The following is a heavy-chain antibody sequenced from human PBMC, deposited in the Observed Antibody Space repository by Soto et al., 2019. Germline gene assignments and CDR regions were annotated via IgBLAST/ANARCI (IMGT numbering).Heavy chain of an antibody. CDR3: ARVRGRTCSCCTCHFDY. Sequence: APVQVSCKPSGYTFINYGITWVRQAPGQGLEWMGWISGYDGNTNYAPKLQGRVTMTRDTSTRTVYMERRSLRSDDTAVYYCARVRGRTCSCCTCHFDYWGQGTLVTVAS. D-gene: IGHD2-15*01. CDR2: ISGYDGNT. CDR1: GYTFINYG. J-gene: IGHJ4*02. V-gene: IGHV1-18*01.